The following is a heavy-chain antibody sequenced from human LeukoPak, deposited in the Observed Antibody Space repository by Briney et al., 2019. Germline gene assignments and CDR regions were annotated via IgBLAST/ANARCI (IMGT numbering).Heavy chain of an antibody. V-gene: IGHV1-3*01. CDR3: ARPPYSSGWYPYYFDY. Sequence: VASVKVPCKASGCTFTSYAMHWVRQAPGQRLEWMGWINAGNGNTKYSQKFQGRVTITRDTSASTAYMELSSLRSEDTAVYYCARPPYSSGWYPYYFDYWGQGTLVTVSS. CDR1: GCTFTSYA. J-gene: IGHJ4*02. D-gene: IGHD6-19*01. CDR2: INAGNGNT.